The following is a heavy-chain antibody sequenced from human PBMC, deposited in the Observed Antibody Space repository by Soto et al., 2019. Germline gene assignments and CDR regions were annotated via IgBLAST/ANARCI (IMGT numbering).Heavy chain of an antibody. CDR1: GYTFTGYY. Sequence: GASVKVSCKASGYTFTGYYMHWVRQAPGQGLEWMGWINPNSGGTNYAQKFQGWVTMTRDTSISTAYMELSRLRSDDTAMYYCARDLAAAGTNYYYYGMDVWGQGTTVTVSS. CDR3: ARDLAAAGTNYYYYGMDV. J-gene: IGHJ6*02. CDR2: INPNSGGT. D-gene: IGHD6-13*01. V-gene: IGHV1-2*04.